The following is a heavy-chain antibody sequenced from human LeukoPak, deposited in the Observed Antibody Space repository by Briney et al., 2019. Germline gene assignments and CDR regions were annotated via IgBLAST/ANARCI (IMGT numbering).Heavy chain of an antibody. Sequence: GGSLRLSCAASGFTFSYAWMSWVRQAPGKRLEYVSAITSDGGSTYYANSVKGRFTISRDNSRNTLYLQMGSLRAEDMAVYYCARDSYYYDHWGQGTLVTVSS. J-gene: IGHJ4*02. V-gene: IGHV3-64*01. CDR3: ARDSYYYDH. CDR2: ITSDGGST. CDR1: GFTFSYAW.